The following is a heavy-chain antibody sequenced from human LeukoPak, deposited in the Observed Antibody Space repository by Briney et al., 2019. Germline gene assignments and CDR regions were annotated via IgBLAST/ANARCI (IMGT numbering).Heavy chain of an antibody. Sequence: SETLSLTCTVSGGSITGYYWSWIRQPPGKGLEYIGYIYYSGGTNYNPSLKSRVTVSVDTSRNQFSLKLTSVTAADTALYYCARGLPGYSGGDDAFDIWGQGTVVIVS. D-gene: IGHD6-19*01. J-gene: IGHJ3*02. V-gene: IGHV4-59*01. CDR1: GGSITGYY. CDR2: IYYSGGT. CDR3: ARGLPGYSGGDDAFDI.